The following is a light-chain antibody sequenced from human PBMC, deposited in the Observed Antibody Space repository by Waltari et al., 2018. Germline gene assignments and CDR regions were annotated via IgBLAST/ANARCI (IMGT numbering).Light chain of an antibody. J-gene: IGLJ2*01. V-gene: IGLV2-14*01. CDR1: SNDVGGYNS. CDR2: DVS. Sequence: QSALTPPAPVSGSPAQSVTIFCAGTSNDVGGYNSVSWYQEYPGQAPRVIIYDVSDRPSGVSDRFSGSKSGNTASLTISGLQAEDEADYYCSSQSSNDVVLVGGGTKLTVL. CDR3: SSQSSNDVVL.